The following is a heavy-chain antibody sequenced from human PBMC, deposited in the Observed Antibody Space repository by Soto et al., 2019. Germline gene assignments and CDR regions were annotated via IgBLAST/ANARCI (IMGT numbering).Heavy chain of an antibody. Sequence: EVHLVESGGGLVQPGGSLRLSCAVSGFTFEDYAMHWVRQAPGKGLEWVSGIRWDSRSVAYADSVKGRFTISRDNAENSLHLQMNSLRAEDTAVYYCAKDSIRRSFSRSSTRARDAFDIWGQGTMVTVSS. CDR2: IRWDSRSV. CDR3: AKDSIRRSFSRSSTRARDAFDI. CDR1: GFTFEDYA. J-gene: IGHJ3*02. V-gene: IGHV3-9*01. D-gene: IGHD6-6*01.